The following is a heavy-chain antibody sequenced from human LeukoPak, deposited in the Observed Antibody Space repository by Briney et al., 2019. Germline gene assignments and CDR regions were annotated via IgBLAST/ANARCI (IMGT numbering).Heavy chain of an antibody. CDR3: ARVAPKAASHAFDI. CDR1: GGSISSHY. Sequence: SETLSLTCTVSGGSISSHYWSWIRQPPGRGLEWIGYIYYSGSTNYNPSLKSRVTISVDTSKNQFSLKLSSMTAADTAVYYCARVAPKAASHAFDIWGQGTMVTVSS. V-gene: IGHV4-59*11. CDR2: IYYSGST. J-gene: IGHJ3*02.